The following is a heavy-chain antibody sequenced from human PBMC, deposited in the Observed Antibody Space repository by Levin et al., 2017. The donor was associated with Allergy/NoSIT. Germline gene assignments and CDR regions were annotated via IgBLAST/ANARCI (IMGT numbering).Heavy chain of an antibody. CDR3: ASLYRST. Sequence: SETLSLTCAVYGGSFSGYYWSWIRQPPGKGLEWIGEINHSGSTNYNPSLKSRVTISVDTSKNQFSLKLSSVTAADTAVYYCASLYRSTWGQGTLVTVSS. D-gene: IGHD2-2*01. CDR1: GGSFSGYY. J-gene: IGHJ4*02. CDR2: INHSGST. V-gene: IGHV4-34*01.